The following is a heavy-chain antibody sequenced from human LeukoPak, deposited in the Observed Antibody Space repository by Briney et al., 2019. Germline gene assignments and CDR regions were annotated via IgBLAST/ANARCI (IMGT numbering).Heavy chain of an antibody. J-gene: IGHJ4*02. CDR2: INSDGSSR. V-gene: IGHV3-74*01. CDR3: ASASSHRIAAGGDY. CDR1: GFTFSNYW. Sequence: PGGSLRLSCAASGFTFSNYWMHWVRQAPGKGLVWVSRINSDGSSRNYADSVKGRFTISRDNAKNTLFLQMNSLRAEGTAVYYCASASSHRIAAGGDYWGQGILVAVSS. D-gene: IGHD6-13*01.